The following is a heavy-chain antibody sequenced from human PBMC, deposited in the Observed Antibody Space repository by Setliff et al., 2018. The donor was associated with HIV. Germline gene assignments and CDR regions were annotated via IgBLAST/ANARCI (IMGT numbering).Heavy chain of an antibody. Sequence: PSETLSLTCSVSGGSIRSHYWGWIRQAPGKGLQWIGNVYYRAKTGATTDHNPSLRRRISISLDVSKNQLSLRLRSVTAADTAIYYCARDVAPPLAGDVWSGNGLWGQGTQGTV. CDR2: VYYRAKTGATT. CDR3: ARDVAPPLAGDVWSGNGL. D-gene: IGHD3-3*01. V-gene: IGHV4-59*11. J-gene: IGHJ4*02. CDR1: GGSIRSHY.